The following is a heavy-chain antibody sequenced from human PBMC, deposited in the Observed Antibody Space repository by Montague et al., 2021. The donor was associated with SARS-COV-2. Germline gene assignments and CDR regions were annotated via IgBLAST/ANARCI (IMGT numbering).Heavy chain of an antibody. Sequence: SETLSLTCTVSGESISPYYWSWIRQSPGKGLECIGYTSYSGSTAYNPSLKSRVTITIDTSKNQFSLRLSSVTAADTAVYYCARWGEYYDSPYYYYALDVGAQGTRVPVPS. V-gene: IGHV4-59*12. CDR3: ARWGEYYDSPYYYYALDV. CDR1: GESISPYY. CDR2: TSYSGST. J-gene: IGHJ6*02. D-gene: IGHD3-3*01.